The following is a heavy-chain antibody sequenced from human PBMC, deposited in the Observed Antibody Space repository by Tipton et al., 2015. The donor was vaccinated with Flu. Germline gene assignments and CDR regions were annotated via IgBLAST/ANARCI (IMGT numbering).Heavy chain of an antibody. CDR3: ARQGWLSLRGIADY. CDR2: IYPGDSDT. CDR1: GYSFTTYW. V-gene: IGHV5-51*01. Sequence: QLVQSGAEVKKPGESLKISCKGVGYSFTTYWIGWVRHMPGKGLEWMGIIYPGDSDTRYNPSFQGQITISADKSISTAYLHWSSLKASDTAMYYCARQGWLSLRGIADYWGPGTLVTVSS. J-gene: IGHJ4*02. D-gene: IGHD3-10*01.